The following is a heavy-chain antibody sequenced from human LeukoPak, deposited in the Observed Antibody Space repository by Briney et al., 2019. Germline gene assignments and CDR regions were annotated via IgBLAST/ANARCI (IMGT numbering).Heavy chain of an antibody. CDR2: IYYSGST. J-gene: IGHJ1*01. D-gene: IGHD6-19*01. CDR1: GGSISSYY. V-gene: IGHV4-59*01. Sequence: PSETLSLTCTVSGGSISSYYRSWIRQPPGKGLEWIGYIYYSGSTNYNPSLKSRVTISVDTSKNQFSLKLSSVTAADTAVYYCASGQWLVPLLYFQHWGQGTLVTVSS. CDR3: ASGQWLVPLLYFQH.